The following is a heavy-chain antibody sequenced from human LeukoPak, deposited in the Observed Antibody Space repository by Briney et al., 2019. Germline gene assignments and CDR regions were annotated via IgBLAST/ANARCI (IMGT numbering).Heavy chain of an antibody. CDR2: IIPIFGTA. Sequence: SVKVSCKASGGTFSSYAISWVRQAPRQGLEWMGGIIPIFGTANYAQKFQGRVTITADESTSTAYMELSSLRSEDTAVYYCARPNTIGYCSSTSSYAWWFDPWGQGTLVTVSS. CDR1: GGTFSSYA. CDR3: ARPNTIGYCSSTSSYAWWFDP. D-gene: IGHD2-2*01. V-gene: IGHV1-69*13. J-gene: IGHJ5*02.